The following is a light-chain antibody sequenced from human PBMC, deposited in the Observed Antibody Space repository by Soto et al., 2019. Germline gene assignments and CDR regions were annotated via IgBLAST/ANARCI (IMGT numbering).Light chain of an antibody. Sequence: IHMTQSPSSLSASVGDRVTITCRASQRITTYLNWYQQKPGKAPKLLISTAATLQGGVPSRFSGSGSGTDFTLTITPPQPEDFATYFCQQSYSTPYTFGQGTKLEIK. V-gene: IGKV1-39*01. CDR1: QRITTY. J-gene: IGKJ2*01. CDR3: QQSYSTPYT. CDR2: TAA.